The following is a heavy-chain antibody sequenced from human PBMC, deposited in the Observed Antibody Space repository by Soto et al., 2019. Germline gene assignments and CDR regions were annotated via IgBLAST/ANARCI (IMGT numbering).Heavy chain of an antibody. CDR2: IIPIIGIA. Sequence: QVQVVQSGAEVKKPGSSVKVSCKASGGTFSSYTISWVRQAPGQGLEWMGRIIPIIGIAKYAQKVQGRVTITADKSTRTAYMELSSLRPEDTAVYYCAHGRWEESRDGSRGWFDPWGQGTLVTVSS. J-gene: IGHJ5*02. CDR1: GGTFSSYT. CDR3: AHGRWEESRDGSRGWFDP. D-gene: IGHD1-26*01. V-gene: IGHV1-69*02.